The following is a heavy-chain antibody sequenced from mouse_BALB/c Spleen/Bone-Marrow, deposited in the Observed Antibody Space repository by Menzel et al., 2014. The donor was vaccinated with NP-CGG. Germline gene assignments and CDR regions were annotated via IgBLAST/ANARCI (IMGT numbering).Heavy chain of an antibody. CDR3: ARDRNYDINWYFDV. V-gene: IGHV7-3*02. J-gene: IGHJ1*01. CDR1: GFTFTDYY. D-gene: IGHD1-1*01. CDR2: IRNKANGYTT. Sequence: EVMLVESGGGLVQPGGSLRLSCATSGFTFTDYYMSWVRQPPGKALEWLGFIRNKANGYTTEYSASVKGRFTISRDNSQSILYLPMNILRTEDSATYYCARDRNYDINWYFDVWGAGTTVTVSS.